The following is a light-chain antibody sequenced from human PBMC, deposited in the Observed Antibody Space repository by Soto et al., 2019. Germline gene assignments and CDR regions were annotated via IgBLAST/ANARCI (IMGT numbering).Light chain of an antibody. CDR3: QQYNNWPALT. J-gene: IGKJ4*01. V-gene: IGKV3-15*01. CDR2: GAS. CDR1: QSVRTN. Sequence: EMVMTQSPATLSVSPGERATLSCRASQSVRTNLAWYQQKPGQAPRLLIYGASTRATGIPARFSGSGSGTEFTLTISSLQSEDFAVYYCQQYNNWPALTFGGGTKVEIK.